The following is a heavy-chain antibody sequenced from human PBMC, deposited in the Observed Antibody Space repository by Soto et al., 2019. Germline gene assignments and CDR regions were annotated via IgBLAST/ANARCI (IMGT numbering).Heavy chain of an antibody. CDR2: ISYDGSNK. Sequence: GGSLRLSCAASGFTFSSYAMHWVRQAPGKGLEWVAVISYDGSNKYYADSVKGRFTISRDNSKNTLYLQMNSLRAEDTAVYYCARGSTDILTGYRRGQIDYWGQGTLVTVSS. D-gene: IGHD3-9*01. CDR3: ARGSTDILTGYRRGQIDY. V-gene: IGHV3-30-3*01. J-gene: IGHJ4*02. CDR1: GFTFSSYA.